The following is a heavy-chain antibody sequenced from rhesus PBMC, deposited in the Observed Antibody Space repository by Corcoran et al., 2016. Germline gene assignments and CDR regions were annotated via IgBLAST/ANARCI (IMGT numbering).Heavy chain of an antibody. CDR1: RGAISSSNW. Sequence: LQLPASGPGLVKPSETLSLTCAVSRGAISSSNWWSWIRQPPGKELEWIGRNTGSGGRTTSNPPRKSRVTIATEAAKNHSPRSRGSGTAGDTAGYYGAIAMDTVGTAGGQGVLVTVAS. V-gene: IGHV4-57*01. D-gene: IGHD5-30*01. CDR3: AIAMDTVGTA. CDR2: NTGSGGRT. J-gene: IGHJ4*01.